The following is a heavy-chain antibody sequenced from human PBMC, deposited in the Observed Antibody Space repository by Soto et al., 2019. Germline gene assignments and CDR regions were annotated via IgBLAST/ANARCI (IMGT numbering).Heavy chain of an antibody. CDR1: GYTFTSYG. CDR3: ARGIVGALEYFQH. CDR2: ISAYNGNQ. Sequence: ASVKVSCKASGYTFTSYGISWVRQAPGQGLEWMGWISAYNGNQNYAPKFQGRVTMTTDTPTSTAYMELRSLRSDDTAVYYCARGIVGALEYFQHWGQGTLVTVSS. V-gene: IGHV1-18*01. D-gene: IGHD1-26*01. J-gene: IGHJ1*01.